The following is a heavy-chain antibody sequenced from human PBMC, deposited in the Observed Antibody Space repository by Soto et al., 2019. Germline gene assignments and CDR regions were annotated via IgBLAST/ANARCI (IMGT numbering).Heavy chain of an antibody. CDR2: MRGTGGST. CDR1: GFTFSSYA. CDR3: AKAGFSSGWSPSYFDY. Sequence: EVQLLESGGGLVQPGRSLRLSCAASGFTFSSYAMNWVRQAPGKGLEWVSAMRGTGGSTYYADSVKGRFTISRDNSKNTLYLQMNSLRVEDTAVVYCAKAGFSSGWSPSYFDYWGQGTLVTVSS. J-gene: IGHJ4*02. D-gene: IGHD6-19*01. V-gene: IGHV3-23*01.